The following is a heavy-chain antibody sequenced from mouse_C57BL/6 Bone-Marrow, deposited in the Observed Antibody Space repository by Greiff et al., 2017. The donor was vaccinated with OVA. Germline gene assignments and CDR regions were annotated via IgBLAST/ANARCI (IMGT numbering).Heavy chain of an antibody. D-gene: IGHD2-2*01. CDR1: GYTFTSYW. J-gene: IGHJ1*03. CDR3: ARWLRGYFDG. Sequence: VQLQQPGAELVKPGASVKLSCKASGYTFTSYWMQWLKQRPGQGLEWIGEIDPSDSYTNYNQKFKGKATLTVDTSSSTAYMQLSSLTSEDSAVYYCARWLRGYFDGWGTGTTVTVSS. V-gene: IGHV1-50*01. CDR2: IDPSDSYT.